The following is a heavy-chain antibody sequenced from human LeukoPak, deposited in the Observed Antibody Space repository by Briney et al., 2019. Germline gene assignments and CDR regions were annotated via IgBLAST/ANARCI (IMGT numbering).Heavy chain of an antibody. CDR3: ARTLLVGATHFDY. D-gene: IGHD1-26*01. CDR1: GGSVNSGSYY. V-gene: IGHV4-61*01. CDR2: IYYSGST. J-gene: IGHJ4*02. Sequence: PSETLSLTCAVSGGSVNSGSYYWSWIRQPPGKGLEWIGYIYYSGSTNYNPSLKSRVTISVDTSKNQFSLKLSSVTAADTAMYYCARTLLVGATHFDYWGQGTLVTVSS.